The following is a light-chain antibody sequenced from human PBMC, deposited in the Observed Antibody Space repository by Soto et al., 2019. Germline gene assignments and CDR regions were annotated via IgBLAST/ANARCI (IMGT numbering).Light chain of an antibody. CDR2: DVV. CDR3: SSYISSTTLQMI. V-gene: IGLV2-14*03. Sequence: QSVLTQPASMSGSPGQSITISCTGTSSDVGGYNYVSWFQQHPGKAPKLMIYDVVNRPSGVSNRFSGSKSGNTASLTISGLQAEDEAYYYCSSYISSTTLQMIFGGGTQLTVL. J-gene: IGLJ2*01. CDR1: SSDVGGYNY.